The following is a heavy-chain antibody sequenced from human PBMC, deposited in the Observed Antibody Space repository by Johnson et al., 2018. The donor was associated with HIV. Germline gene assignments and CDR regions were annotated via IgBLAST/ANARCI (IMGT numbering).Heavy chain of an antibody. Sequence: QLVESGGGVVQPGRSLRLSCAASGFTFRSYAMHWVRQTAGKGLEWVAVVSYHGSNKYYADSVKGRFTISRDNSKNTLYMQMNSLRAEDTAVYYCARERYGSQAIDGFDIWGQGTMVTVSS. CDR2: VSYHGSNK. D-gene: IGHD2-15*01. J-gene: IGHJ3*02. CDR1: GFTFRSYA. V-gene: IGHV3-30-3*01. CDR3: ARERYGSQAIDGFDI.